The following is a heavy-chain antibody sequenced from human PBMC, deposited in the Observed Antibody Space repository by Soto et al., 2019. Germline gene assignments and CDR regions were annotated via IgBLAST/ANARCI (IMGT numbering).Heavy chain of an antibody. J-gene: IGHJ6*02. D-gene: IGHD3-22*01. V-gene: IGHV4-4*02. CDR1: GGSISSSNW. CDR3: ARDTGALTYYYDSSGGYYGMDV. Sequence: SETLSLTCAVSGGSISSSNWWSWVRQPPGRGLEWIGEIYHSGNSNYNPSLKSRVTISVDRSKNHFSLKLSSVTAADTAVYYCARDTGALTYYYDSSGGYYGMDVWGQGTTVTVSS. CDR2: IYHSGNS.